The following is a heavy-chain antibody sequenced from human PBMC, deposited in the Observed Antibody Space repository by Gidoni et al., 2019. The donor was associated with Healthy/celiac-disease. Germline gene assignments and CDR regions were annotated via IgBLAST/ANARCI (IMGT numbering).Heavy chain of an antibody. CDR2: IYYSGST. J-gene: IGHJ3*02. D-gene: IGHD1-26*01. Sequence: QLQLQESGPGLVKPSKTLSLTCTVSGGSISSSSYYWGWIRQPPGKGLEWIGSIYYSGSTYYNPSLKSRVTISVDTSKNQFSLKLSSVTAADTAVYYCASPLFRYREDFVIWGQGTMVTVSS. CDR3: ASPLFRYREDFVI. CDR1: GGSISSSSYY. V-gene: IGHV4-39*01.